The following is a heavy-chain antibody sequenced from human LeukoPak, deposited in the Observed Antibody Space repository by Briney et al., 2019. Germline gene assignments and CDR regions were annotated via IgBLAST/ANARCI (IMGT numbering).Heavy chain of an antibody. CDR3: AATSPSHGYSSGWGDYYFDY. Sequence: GASVKVSCKASGFTFTSSAMQWVRQARGRRLEWIGWIVVGSGNTNYAQKFQERVTITRDMSTSTAYMELSSLRSEDTAVYYCAATSPSHGYSSGWGDYYFDYWGQGTLVTVSS. V-gene: IGHV1-58*02. D-gene: IGHD6-19*01. CDR2: IVVGSGNT. CDR1: GFTFTSSA. J-gene: IGHJ4*02.